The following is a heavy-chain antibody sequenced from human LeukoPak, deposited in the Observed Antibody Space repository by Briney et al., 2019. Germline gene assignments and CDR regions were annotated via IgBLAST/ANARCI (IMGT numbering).Heavy chain of an antibody. CDR3: ARHDDFLSPYDY. J-gene: IGHJ4*02. V-gene: IGHV4-4*02. Sequence: PSETLSLTCAVSGVSINSDYWWTWVRQSPGKGLEWIGEISHTGSVNYNLSLESRVTISTDKSKNQFSLTLRSVAAADTAVYYCARHDDFLSPYDYWGQGVLVTVS. D-gene: IGHD3-3*01. CDR2: ISHTGSV. CDR1: GVSINSDYW.